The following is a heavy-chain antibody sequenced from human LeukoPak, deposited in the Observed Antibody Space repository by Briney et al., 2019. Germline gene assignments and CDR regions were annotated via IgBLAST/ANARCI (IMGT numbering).Heavy chain of an antibody. V-gene: IGHV4-59*12. CDR2: IYSSGST. CDR3: ARSDGYGLVGI. CDR1: GGSISSYY. J-gene: IGHJ3*02. Sequence: SETLSLTCTVSGGSISSYYWSWIRQPPGKGLEWIGSIYSSGSTYYNPSLKSRVIIMIDTPKNHFSLTLSSVTAADTAVYYCARSDGYGLVGIWGQGTMVTVSS. D-gene: IGHD5-18*01.